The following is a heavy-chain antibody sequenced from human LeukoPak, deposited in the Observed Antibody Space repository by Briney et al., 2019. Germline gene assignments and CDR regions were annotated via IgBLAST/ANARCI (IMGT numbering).Heavy chain of an antibody. CDR2: ISGSGAST. Sequence: GGSLRLSCAASGFTFRSCAMSWFRQAPGKGLEWVSAISGSGASTYHADSVKGRFTISRDNSKNMLYLQLNSLRAEDTAVYYCAKDPLVRGATYDYWGQGTLVTVSS. J-gene: IGHJ4*02. CDR3: AKDPLVRGATYDY. CDR1: GFTFRSCA. D-gene: IGHD3-10*01. V-gene: IGHV3-23*01.